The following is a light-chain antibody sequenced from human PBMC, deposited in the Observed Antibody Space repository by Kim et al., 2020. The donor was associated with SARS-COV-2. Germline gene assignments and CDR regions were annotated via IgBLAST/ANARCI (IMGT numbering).Light chain of an antibody. CDR1: KLGDKY. V-gene: IGLV3-1*01. J-gene: IGLJ2*01. CDR3: QAWDISTLV. CDR2: QNK. Sequence: VSPGQTARITCSGDKLGDKYASWYQQKPGQSPVLVMYQNKKRPTGIPERFSGSNSGNTATLIISGTQAMDEADYYCQAWDISTLVFGGGTQLTVL.